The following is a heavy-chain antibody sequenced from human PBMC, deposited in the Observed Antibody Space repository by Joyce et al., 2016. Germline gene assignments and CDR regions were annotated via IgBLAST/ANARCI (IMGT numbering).Heavy chain of an antibody. CDR2: IKPDRSEK. CDR1: GFTFSTTW. V-gene: IGHV3-7*01. J-gene: IGHJ6*02. CDR3: ATGGGMDV. Sequence: EVQLVESGGGLVQPGGSLRLSCAASGFTFSTTWMTWVRQSPGKGPEWVANIKPDRSEKYYVGSVKGRFTISRDNAKNSLSLLMNSLRVDDTAVYYCATGGGMDVWGQGTTVTVSS.